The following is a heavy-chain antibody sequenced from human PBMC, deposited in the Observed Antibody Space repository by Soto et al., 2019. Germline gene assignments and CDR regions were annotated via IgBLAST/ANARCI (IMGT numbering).Heavy chain of an antibody. CDR3: AKVFSPERGNYFDY. D-gene: IGHD1-1*01. Sequence: GGSLRLSCAASGFTFSNYAMNWVRQAPGKGLEWVSAISNSFSDGNTHYADSVKGRFTISRDNDKNTVFLEMNSLRAEDTAVYYCAKVFSPERGNYFDYWGQGTLVTVSS. CDR1: GFTFSNYA. J-gene: IGHJ4*02. CDR2: ISNSFSDGNT. V-gene: IGHV3-23*01.